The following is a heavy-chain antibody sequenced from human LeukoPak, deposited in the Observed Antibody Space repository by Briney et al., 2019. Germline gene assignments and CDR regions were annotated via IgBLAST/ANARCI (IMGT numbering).Heavy chain of an antibody. CDR3: ANPRDRGYYFYFDY. CDR2: FSGSGGST. D-gene: IGHD3-22*01. Sequence: GGSLRLSCEASGFTFRSYAMSWVRQAPGKGLEWVSGFSGSGGSTYYADSVKGRFTISRDNSRNTLYLQMNSLRAEDTAVYYCANPRDRGYYFYFDYWGQGTLVTVSS. V-gene: IGHV3-23*01. CDR1: GFTFRSYA. J-gene: IGHJ4*02.